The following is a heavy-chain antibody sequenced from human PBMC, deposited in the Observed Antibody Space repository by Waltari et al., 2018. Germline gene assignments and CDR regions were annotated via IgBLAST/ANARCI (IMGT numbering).Heavy chain of an antibody. V-gene: IGHV4-38-2*01. CDR3: ASSLGAPFVRMVYAISAAFDI. J-gene: IGHJ3*02. CDR1: GYSISSGYY. CDR2: IYHCGST. D-gene: IGHD2-8*01. Sequence: QVQLQESGPGLVKPSETLSLTCAVSGYSISSGYYWGWIRQPPGQGLGWIGSIYHCGSTDNNPSLKRRVTISVDTSKNHFSLKMSYVTAADAAVYYCASSLGAPFVRMVYAISAAFDIWGQGTMVTVSS.